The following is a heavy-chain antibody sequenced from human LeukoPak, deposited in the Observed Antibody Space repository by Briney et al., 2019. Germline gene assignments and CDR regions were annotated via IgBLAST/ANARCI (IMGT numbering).Heavy chain of an antibody. D-gene: IGHD3-16*01. CDR3: ARQGTGLRLGESDY. CDR2: TRNKANSYTT. Sequence: PGGSLRLSCAASGFTFSDHYMDWVRQAPGKGLEWVGRTRNKANSYTTEYAASVKGRFTISRDNAKNSLYLQMNSLRAEDTAVYYCARQGTGLRLGESDYWGQGTLVTVSS. CDR1: GFTFSDHY. J-gene: IGHJ4*02. V-gene: IGHV3-72*01.